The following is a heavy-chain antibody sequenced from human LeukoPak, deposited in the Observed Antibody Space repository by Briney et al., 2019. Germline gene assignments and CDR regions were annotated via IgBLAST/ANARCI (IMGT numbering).Heavy chain of an antibody. J-gene: IGHJ4*02. CDR3: ARTNSPGYSGYDYLDY. CDR1: GYTFTSYY. D-gene: IGHD5-12*01. V-gene: IGHV1-46*01. CDR2: INPSGGST. Sequence: ASVTVSCKASGYTFTSYYIHWVRQAPGQGLEWMGIINPSGGSTSYAQKFQGRVTMTRDTSTSTVYMELSSLRSEDTAVYYCARTNSPGYSGYDYLDYWGQGTLVTVSS.